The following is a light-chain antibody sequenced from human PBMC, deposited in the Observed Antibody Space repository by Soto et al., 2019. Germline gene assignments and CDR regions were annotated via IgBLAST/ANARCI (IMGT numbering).Light chain of an antibody. J-gene: IGKJ1*01. CDR2: DAS. V-gene: IGKV3-11*01. Sequence: EIVLTQSPATLSSSPGERATLYCRASQSVSAYLAWYQQKPGQPPRLLIYDASKRAPGIPPRFSGRGSTTDFTLTISSLEPEDFAVYYCHHRGKGSPWTFGQGTKVDIK. CDR1: QSVSAY. CDR3: HHRGKGSPWT.